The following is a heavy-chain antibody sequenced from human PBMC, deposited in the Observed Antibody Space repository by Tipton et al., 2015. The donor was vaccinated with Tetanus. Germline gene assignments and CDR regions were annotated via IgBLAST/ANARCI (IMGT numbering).Heavy chain of an antibody. Sequence: TLSLTCAVSGGAFSGYYWSWIRQSPGEGLEWIGAINHSGGTNYNPSLRSRVTMSIDTSQKQVSLKLSSVTAADTAVYYCARDDDDYYDNTGYGWNAIEIWGQGTMVTVSS. D-gene: IGHD3-22*01. CDR2: INHSGGT. CDR3: ARDDDDYYDNTGYGWNAIEI. J-gene: IGHJ3*02. CDR1: GGAFSGYY. V-gene: IGHV4-34*01.